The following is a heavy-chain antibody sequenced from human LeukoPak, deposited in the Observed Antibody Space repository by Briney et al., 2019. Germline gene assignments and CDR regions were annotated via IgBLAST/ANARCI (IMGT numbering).Heavy chain of an antibody. V-gene: IGHV4-61*03. D-gene: IGHD3-10*01. CDR3: ARVYLSGSYPDY. CDR1: GGSVSSETYC. J-gene: IGHJ4*02. Sequence: SETLSLTCTVSGGSVSSETYCWSWIRQPPGKGLEWIGYICYTGSTNYYPSLTSRVTISVDTSKNHFSLKLTSVTAADTAVYYCARVYLSGSYPDYWGQGILVTVSS. CDR2: ICYTGST.